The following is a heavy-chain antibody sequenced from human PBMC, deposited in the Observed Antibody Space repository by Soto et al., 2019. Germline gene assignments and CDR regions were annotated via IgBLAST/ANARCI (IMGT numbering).Heavy chain of an antibody. CDR1: GFTFEDYA. V-gene: IGHV3-9*01. J-gene: IGHJ3*02. Sequence: GGSLRLSCAASGFTFEDYAMYWVRQPPGKGLEWVSSISWNSGRIGYADSVKGRFTISRDNAENSLYLQMNSLRPEDTALYYCAKDMVWGGVEGGVGSFDIWGQGTMVTVSS. CDR2: ISWNSGRI. CDR3: AKDMVWGGVEGGVGSFDI. D-gene: IGHD3-16*01.